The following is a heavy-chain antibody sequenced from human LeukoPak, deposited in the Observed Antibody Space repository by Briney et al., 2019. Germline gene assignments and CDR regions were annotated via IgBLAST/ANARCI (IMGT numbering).Heavy chain of an antibody. CDR3: VRETYYHGSGSSPYGMDV. J-gene: IGHJ6*02. V-gene: IGHV3-21*01. CDR2: ISLISSNYI. CDR1: GFTFSSYA. D-gene: IGHD3-10*01. Sequence: GGSLRLSCAASGFTFSSYAMSWVRQAPGKGLEWVSCISLISSNYIHYADSVKGRFTISRDNAKNSLYLQMNSLRAEDTAVYYCVRETYYHGSGSSPYGMDVWGQGTTVTVSS.